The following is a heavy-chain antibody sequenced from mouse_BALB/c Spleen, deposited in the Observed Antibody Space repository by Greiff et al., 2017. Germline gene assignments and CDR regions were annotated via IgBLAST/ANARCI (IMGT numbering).Heavy chain of an antibody. CDR1: GYTFTSYW. V-gene: IGHV1S22*01. CDR2: IYPGSGST. Sequence: LQQPGSELVRPGASVKLSCKASGYTFTSYWMHWVKQRHGQGLEWIGNIYPGSGSTNYDEKFKSKGTLTVDTSSSTAYMHLSSLTSEDSAVYYCTREKGSGYDAMDYWGQGTSVTVSS. CDR3: TREKGSGYDAMDY. D-gene: IGHD3-1*01. J-gene: IGHJ4*01.